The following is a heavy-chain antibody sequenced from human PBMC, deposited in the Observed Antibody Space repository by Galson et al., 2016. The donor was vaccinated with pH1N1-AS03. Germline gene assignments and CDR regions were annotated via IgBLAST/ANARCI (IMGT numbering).Heavy chain of an antibody. V-gene: IGHV4-61*02. CDR2: LLPSGTT. J-gene: IGHJ6*02. Sequence: TLSLTCTVAGGSVTRGGFFWSWIRQPAGKKLEWMGRLLPSGTTNYNPSFKSRVTMSMDTSKNQFSLELNSVTAADTAIYYCARGVRVVCGRELCYSGMDVWGQGATVTVSS. CDR3: ARGVRVVCGRELCYSGMDV. CDR1: GGSVTRGGFF. D-gene: IGHD2-21*01.